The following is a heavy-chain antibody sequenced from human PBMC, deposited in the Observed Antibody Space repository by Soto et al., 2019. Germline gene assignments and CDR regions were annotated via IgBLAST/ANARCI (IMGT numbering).Heavy chain of an antibody. CDR3: ARGPRQLVQRSYYYYYGMDV. J-gene: IGHJ6*02. CDR2: IIPIFSTA. CDR1: GGTFSSYA. V-gene: IGHV1-69*01. D-gene: IGHD6-13*01. Sequence: QVQLVQSGAEVKKPGSSVKVSCQASGGTFSSYAFSWVRQAPGQRLEWMGGIIPIFSTANYAQKFQGRVTITADESTSTAYMELSSLRSEDTAVYYCARGPRQLVQRSYYYYYGMDVWGQGTTVTVSS.